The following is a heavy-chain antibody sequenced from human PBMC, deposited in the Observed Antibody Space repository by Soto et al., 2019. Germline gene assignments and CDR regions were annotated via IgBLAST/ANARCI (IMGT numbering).Heavy chain of an antibody. Sequence: PGGSLRLSCAASGFTFSSYAMHWVRQATGKGLEWVAVISYDGSNKYYADSVKGRFTISRDNSKNTLYLQMNSLRAEDTAVYYCARDDYSNYVYYYYYYGMDVCGQGTTVTVPS. V-gene: IGHV3-30-3*01. J-gene: IGHJ6*02. CDR1: GFTFSSYA. CDR3: ARDDYSNYVYYYYYYGMDV. D-gene: IGHD4-4*01. CDR2: ISYDGSNK.